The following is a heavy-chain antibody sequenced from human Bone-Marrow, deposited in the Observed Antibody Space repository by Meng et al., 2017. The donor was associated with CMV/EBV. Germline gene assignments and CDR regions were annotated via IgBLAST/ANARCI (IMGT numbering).Heavy chain of an antibody. CDR1: GGSFSGYY. Sequence: SETLSLTCAVYGGSFSGYYWSWIRQPPGKGLEWIGSIYYSGSTYYNPSLKSRVTISVDTSKNQFSLKLSSVTAADTAVYYCARSLRRQWLTPLDYWGQGTLVTVSS. J-gene: IGHJ4*02. CDR2: IYYSGST. D-gene: IGHD6-19*01. CDR3: ARSLRRQWLTPLDY. V-gene: IGHV4-34*01.